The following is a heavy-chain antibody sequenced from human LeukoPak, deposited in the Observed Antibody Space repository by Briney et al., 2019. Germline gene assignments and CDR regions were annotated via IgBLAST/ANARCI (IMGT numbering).Heavy chain of an antibody. CDR2: ISSSSSYI. CDR3: ARASSQGIQLWLLDY. V-gene: IGHV3-21*01. Sequence: GGSLRLSCAASGFTFSSYSMDWVRQAPGKGLEWVSSISSSSSYIYYADSVKGRFTISRDNAKNSLYLQMNSLRAEDTAVYYCARASSQGIQLWLLDYWGQGTLVTVSS. D-gene: IGHD5-18*01. CDR1: GFTFSSYS. J-gene: IGHJ4*02.